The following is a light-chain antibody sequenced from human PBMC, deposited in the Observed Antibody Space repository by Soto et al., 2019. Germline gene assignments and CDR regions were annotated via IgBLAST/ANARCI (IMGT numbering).Light chain of an antibody. Sequence: QAVVTQPPSVSGAPGQRVTITCTGSSSNIGAGYDIHWYQHLPGTAPKLLIYGNTNRPSGVPDRFSGSKSGTSVSLAITGLQAEDEADYYCSSYTSSNTLEVFGSGTKVTVL. CDR3: SSYTSSNTLEV. CDR2: GNT. V-gene: IGLV1-40*01. J-gene: IGLJ1*01. CDR1: SSNIGAGYD.